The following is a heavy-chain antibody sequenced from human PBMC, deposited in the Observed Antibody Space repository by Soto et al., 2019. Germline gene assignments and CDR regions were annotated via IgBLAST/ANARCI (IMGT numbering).Heavy chain of an antibody. CDR2: ISSSSSVI. CDR1: GFSMYDYG. J-gene: IGHJ5*02. V-gene: IGHV3-48*02. D-gene: IGHD3-10*01. Sequence: EVQLVQSGVGLVQPGGSLRLSCVDSGFSMYDYGMNWVRQAPGKGLEWVSYISSSSSVIYYADSLKGRFTISRDNAKNSVYLQMNRVRDEDTAVYYCARDFLSGKPWGQGTLVTVSS. CDR3: ARDFLSGKP.